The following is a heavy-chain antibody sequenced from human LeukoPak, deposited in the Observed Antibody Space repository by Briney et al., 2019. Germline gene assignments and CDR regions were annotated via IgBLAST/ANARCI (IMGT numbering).Heavy chain of an antibody. V-gene: IGHV4-30-2*01. CDR1: GGSISGYY. D-gene: IGHD3-16*01. J-gene: IGHJ5*02. CDR3: ARGGGWFDP. Sequence: SETLSLTCTVSGGSISGYYWSWIRQPPGKGLEWIGYIYHSGSTYYNPSLKSRVTISVDRSKNQFSLKLSSVTAADTAVYYCARGGGWFDPWGQGTLVTVSS. CDR2: IYHSGST.